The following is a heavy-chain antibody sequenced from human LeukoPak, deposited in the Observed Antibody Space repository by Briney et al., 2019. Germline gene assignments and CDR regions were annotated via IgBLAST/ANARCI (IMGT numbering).Heavy chain of an antibody. Sequence: GGSLRLSCAASGFTFSDYYMSWIRQAPGKGLEWVSYISSSGSTKYSADSVKGRFTISRDNAKGSVYLQMNSLRAEDTAIYHCATYINWVAGDVWGQGTTVIVSS. CDR1: GFTFSDYY. CDR2: ISSSGSTK. D-gene: IGHD1-1*01. V-gene: IGHV3-11*04. CDR3: ATYINWVAGDV. J-gene: IGHJ6*02.